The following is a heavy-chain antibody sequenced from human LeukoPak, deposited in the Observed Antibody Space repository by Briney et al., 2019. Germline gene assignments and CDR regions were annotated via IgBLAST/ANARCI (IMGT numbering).Heavy chain of an antibody. Sequence: ASVKVSCKASGYTFTNYYIHWVRQAPGQGLEWMGIINPSGGSTGYAQKFQGRVTMTRDMSTSTVYMELSSLRSEDTAVFYCARSEDAFDIWGQGTMVTVSS. CDR3: ARSEDAFDI. J-gene: IGHJ3*02. CDR1: GYTFTNYY. V-gene: IGHV1-46*01. CDR2: INPSGGST.